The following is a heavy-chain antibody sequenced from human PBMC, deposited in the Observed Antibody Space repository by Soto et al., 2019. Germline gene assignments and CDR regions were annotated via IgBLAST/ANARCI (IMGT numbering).Heavy chain of an antibody. CDR1: GGSISSGDYY. V-gene: IGHV4-30-4*01. CDR3: ARAYCSGGSCYLSIHFDY. D-gene: IGHD2-15*01. J-gene: IGHJ4*02. Sequence: PSETLSLTCTVSGGSISSGDYYWSWIRQPPGKGLEWIGYIYYSGSTYYNPSLKSRVTISVDTSKNQFSLKLSSVTAADTAVYYCARAYCSGGSCYLSIHFDYWGQGTLVTVSS. CDR2: IYYSGST.